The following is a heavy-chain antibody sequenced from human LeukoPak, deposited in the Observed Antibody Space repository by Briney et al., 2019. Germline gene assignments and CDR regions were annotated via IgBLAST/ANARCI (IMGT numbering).Heavy chain of an antibody. D-gene: IGHD2-2*01. CDR1: GFTVTSHY. Sequence: GGPLRLSCAASGFTVTSHYMTWVRQAPGQGLGWVSIIYKCRSTDCADSVKGRFTISRDNSKNTLYLQMNSLRAEDTAVYYCASSQGSSEEVGSFDYWGQGTLVTVSS. CDR2: IYKCRST. CDR3: ASSQGSSEEVGSFDY. J-gene: IGHJ4*02. V-gene: IGHV3-66*01.